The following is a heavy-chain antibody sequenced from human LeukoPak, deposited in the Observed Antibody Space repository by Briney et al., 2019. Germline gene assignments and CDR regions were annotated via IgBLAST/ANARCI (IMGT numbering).Heavy chain of an antibody. D-gene: IGHD2-15*01. J-gene: IGHJ4*02. CDR1: GFTFSRYS. CDR2: ISSSSSYI. CDR3: ARDEGYCSGGSCYTLYYFDS. V-gene: IGHV3-21*01. Sequence: GGSLRLSCAASGFTFSRYSMNWVRQAPGKGLEWVSSISSSSSYIYYADSVKGRFTISRDNAKDSLYLQTNSLRAEDTAVYYCARDEGYCSGGSCYTLYYFDSWGQGTLVTVST.